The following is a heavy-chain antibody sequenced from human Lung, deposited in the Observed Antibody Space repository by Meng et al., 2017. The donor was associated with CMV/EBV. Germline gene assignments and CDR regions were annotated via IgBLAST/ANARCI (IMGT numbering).Heavy chain of an antibody. V-gene: IGHV4-39*07. J-gene: IGHJ6*02. CDR3: GRGVIASNYYYYGMDV. D-gene: IGHD2/OR15-2a*01. CDR2: IYYSGST. CDR1: GGSISSSSYY. Sequence: SETLSLXCTVSGGSISSSSYYWGWIRQPPGKGLEWIGSIYYSGSTYYNPSLKSRVTISVDTSKNQFSLKLSSVTAADTAVYYCGRGVIASNYYYYGMDVWGQGTTVTVSS.